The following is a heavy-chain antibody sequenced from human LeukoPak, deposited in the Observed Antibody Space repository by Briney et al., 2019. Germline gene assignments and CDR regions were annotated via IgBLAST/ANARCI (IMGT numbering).Heavy chain of an antibody. D-gene: IGHD2-15*01. CDR1: GFTFSGSA. CDR3: TGTYCSGGSCYYSPPAY. V-gene: IGHV3-73*01. CDR2: IRSKANSYAT. Sequence: GGSLRLSCAASGFTFSGSAMHWVRRASGKGLEWVGRIRSKANSYATAYAASVKGRFTISRDDSKNTAYLQMNSLKTEDTAVYYCTGTYCSGGSCYYSPPAYWGQGTLVTVSS. J-gene: IGHJ4*02.